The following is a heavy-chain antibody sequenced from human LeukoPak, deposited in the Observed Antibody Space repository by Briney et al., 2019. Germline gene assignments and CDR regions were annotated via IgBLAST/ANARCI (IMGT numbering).Heavy chain of an antibody. CDR2: ISVSGDST. CDR1: GFTFTIYA. CDR3: ARGGSFDQ. V-gene: IGHV3-23*01. J-gene: IGHJ4*02. Sequence: GGSLGLSCAASGFTFTIYAMSWVRQTPGKGLEWVSGISVSGDSTYYADSVKGRFTISRDNSKNTLYLQMNSLRAEDTAVYYCARGGSFDQWGQGTLVTVSS. D-gene: IGHD1-26*01.